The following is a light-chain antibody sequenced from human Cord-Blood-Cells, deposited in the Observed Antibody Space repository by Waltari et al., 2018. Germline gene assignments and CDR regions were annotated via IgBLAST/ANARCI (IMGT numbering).Light chain of an antibody. J-gene: IGLJ1*01. CDR2: EVS. Sequence: QSALTQPASVSGSPGQSITISCTGTSSDVGGYNYVSWYPQHPAKAPKLMIYEVSNRPSGVSNRFSGSKSGNTASLTISGLQAEDEADYYCSSYTSSSTYVFGTGTKVTVL. V-gene: IGLV2-14*01. CDR3: SSYTSSSTYV. CDR1: SSDVGGYNY.